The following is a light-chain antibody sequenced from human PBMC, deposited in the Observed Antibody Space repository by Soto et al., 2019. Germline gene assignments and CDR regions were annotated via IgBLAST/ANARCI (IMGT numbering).Light chain of an antibody. CDR1: SGHSRYA. J-gene: IGLJ3*02. V-gene: IGLV4-69*01. CDR3: QTWGTGSWV. CDR2: LNTDGKY. Sequence: QLVLTQSPSASASLGASVKLTCTLSSGHSRYAIAWHQQQPEKGPRYLMKLNTDGKYSRGDGIPDRFSGSSSGAERYLTISSLQSEDEADYYCQTWGTGSWVFGGGTKLTVL.